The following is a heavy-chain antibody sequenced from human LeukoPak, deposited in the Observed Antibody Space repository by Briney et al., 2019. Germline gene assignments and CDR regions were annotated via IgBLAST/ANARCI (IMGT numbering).Heavy chain of an antibody. Sequence: GGSLRLSCAASGFTFSSYAMSWVRQAPGKGLEWVSAISGSGGSTYYADSVKGRFTISRDNSKNTLYLQMNSLRAEDTAVYYCANLFTYYYGSGSSHHFDYWGQGTLVTVSS. CDR3: ANLFTYYYGSGSSHHFDY. CDR2: ISGSGGST. V-gene: IGHV3-23*01. D-gene: IGHD3-10*01. CDR1: GFTFSSYA. J-gene: IGHJ4*02.